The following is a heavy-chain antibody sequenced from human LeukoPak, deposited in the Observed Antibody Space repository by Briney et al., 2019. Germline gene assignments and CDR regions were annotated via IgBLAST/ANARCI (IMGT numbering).Heavy chain of an antibody. CDR3: ARYDFILISYFDL. D-gene: IGHD3-3*01. CDR2: IYSDGTT. Sequence: GGSLRLSCAASGFTVSNNYMSWVRQAPGKKLEWVSDIYSDGTTFYADSVKGRFTISRDNSKNTLYLQMNSLRAEDTAVYHCARYDFILISYFDLWGRGALVTVSS. J-gene: IGHJ2*01. V-gene: IGHV3-53*01. CDR1: GFTVSNNY.